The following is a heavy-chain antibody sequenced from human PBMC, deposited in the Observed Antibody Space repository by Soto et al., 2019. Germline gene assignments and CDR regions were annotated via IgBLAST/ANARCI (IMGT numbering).Heavy chain of an antibody. D-gene: IGHD2-15*01. Sequence: KGLARVSYISSSSSYTNYADSVKGRFTISRDNAKNSLYLQMNSLRAEDTAVYYCFFFQAEDGIRDTVPVSAFLLNRSSDL. CDR3: FFFQAEDGIRDTVPVSAFLLNRSSDL. CDR2: ISSSSSYT. V-gene: IGHV3-11*06. J-gene: IGHJ2*01.